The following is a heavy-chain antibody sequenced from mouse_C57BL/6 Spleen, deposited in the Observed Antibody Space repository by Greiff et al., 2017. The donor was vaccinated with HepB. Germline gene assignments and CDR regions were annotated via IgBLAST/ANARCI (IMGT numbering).Heavy chain of an antibody. J-gene: IGHJ4*01. CDR3: ARDTTVEGFMDY. CDR2: IDPANGNT. D-gene: IGHD1-1*01. CDR1: GFNIKNPY. Sequence: EVQLQQSVAELVRPGASVKLSCTASGFNIKNPYMHWVKQRPEQGLEWIGRIDPANGNTKYAPKFQGKATITADTSSNTAYLQLSSLTSEDTAIYYCARDTTVEGFMDYWGQGTSVTVSS. V-gene: IGHV14-3*01.